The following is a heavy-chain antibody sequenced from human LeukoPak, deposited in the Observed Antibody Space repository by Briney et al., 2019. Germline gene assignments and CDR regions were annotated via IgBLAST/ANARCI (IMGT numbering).Heavy chain of an antibody. CDR1: GGSISSSSYY. Sequence: PSETLSLTCTVSGGSISSSSYYWGWIRQPPGKGLEWIGSIYYSGSTYYNPSLKSRVTISVDTSKNQFSLKLSSVTAADTAVYYCARVGYSSSWYFDPWGQGTLVTVSS. J-gene: IGHJ5*02. V-gene: IGHV4-39*07. CDR3: ARVGYSSSWYFDP. D-gene: IGHD6-13*01. CDR2: IYYSGST.